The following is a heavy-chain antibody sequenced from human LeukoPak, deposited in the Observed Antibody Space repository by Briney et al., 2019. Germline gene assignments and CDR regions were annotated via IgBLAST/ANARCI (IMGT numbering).Heavy chain of an antibody. V-gene: IGHV3-30*03. CDR3: ARDGGGLVVVPAGYGMDV. CDR1: GFTFSNYG. D-gene: IGHD2-2*01. Sequence: GGSLRLSCAASGFTFSNYGMHWVRQAPGKGLEWVAVILYDGSNKYYADSVKGRFTISRDNSKNTLYLQMNSLRAEDTAVYYCARDGGGLVVVPAGYGMDVWGQGTTVTVSS. J-gene: IGHJ6*02. CDR2: ILYDGSNK.